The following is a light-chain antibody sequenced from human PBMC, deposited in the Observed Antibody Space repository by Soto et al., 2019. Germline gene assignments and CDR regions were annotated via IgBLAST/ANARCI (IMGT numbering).Light chain of an antibody. J-gene: IGKJ1*01. CDR1: QSVSSSN. CDR3: QQYLTSPKT. V-gene: IGKV3-20*01. CDR2: AAS. Sequence: DIVLTHSPGTFSFSPLERATLSFSSSQSVSSSNLAWYQQKPAQAPRLLIYAASRRAPGIPERFSGSGSGTDFTLTISRLEPEDFAVYYCQQYLTSPKTFGQGTKVDIK.